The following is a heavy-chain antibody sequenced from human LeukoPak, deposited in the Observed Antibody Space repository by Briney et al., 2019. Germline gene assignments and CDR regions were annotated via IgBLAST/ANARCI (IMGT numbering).Heavy chain of an antibody. D-gene: IGHD6-13*01. CDR2: ISGSGDTT. CDR3: AKDHLQAQQVVGY. Sequence: PGGSLRLSCVVSGFTFSTSAMSWVRQAPGKGLEWVSGISGSGDTTYYADSVKGRFTISRDNSKNTLYLQMNSLRAEDTAVYYCAKDHLQAQQVVGYWGQGTLVTVSS. V-gene: IGHV3-23*01. CDR1: GFTFSTSA. J-gene: IGHJ4*02.